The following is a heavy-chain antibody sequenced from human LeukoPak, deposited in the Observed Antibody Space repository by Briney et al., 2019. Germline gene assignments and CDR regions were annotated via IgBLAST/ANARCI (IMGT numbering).Heavy chain of an antibody. CDR1: GFTFSGYN. D-gene: IGHD1-26*01. J-gene: IGHJ4*02. V-gene: IGHV3-21*01. CDR3: ARDLGGSSPEHYFDY. CDR2: ISSSGTYI. Sequence: PGGSLRLSCVVSGFTFSGYNMNWVRQAPGKGLEWVSSISSSGTYIYYSDSVKGRFTISRDNTKNSLYLQMNSLRVEDTAMYYCARDLGGSSPEHYFDYWGQGTLVTVSS.